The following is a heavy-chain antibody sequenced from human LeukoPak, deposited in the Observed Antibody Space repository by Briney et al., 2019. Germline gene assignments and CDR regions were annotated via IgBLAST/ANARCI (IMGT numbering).Heavy chain of an antibody. CDR2: IIPIFGTT. Sequence: GASVKVSCKASGYTFTSYGISWVRQAPGQGLEWMGGIIPIFGTTNYAQKFQGRVTITADESTNTAYMELSSLRSEDTAVYYCARPTTYYYDSSAYHVDGFDIWGQGTMVTVSS. CDR3: ARPTTYYYDSSAYHVDGFDI. V-gene: IGHV1-69*13. CDR1: GYTFTSYG. D-gene: IGHD3-22*01. J-gene: IGHJ3*02.